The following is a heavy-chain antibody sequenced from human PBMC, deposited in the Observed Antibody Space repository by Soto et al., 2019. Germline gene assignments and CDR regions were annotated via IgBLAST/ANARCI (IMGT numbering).Heavy chain of an antibody. CDR2: IWYDGSNK. V-gene: IGHV3-33*01. J-gene: IGHJ3*02. CDR1: GFTFSSYG. Sequence: PGGSLRLSCAASGFTFSSYGMHWVRQAPGKGLEWVAVIWYDGSNKYYADSVKGRFTISRDNSKNTLYLQMNSLRAEDTAVYYCARHYYGSGSYSGAFDIWGQGTMVTVSS. CDR3: ARHYYGSGSYSGAFDI. D-gene: IGHD3-10*01.